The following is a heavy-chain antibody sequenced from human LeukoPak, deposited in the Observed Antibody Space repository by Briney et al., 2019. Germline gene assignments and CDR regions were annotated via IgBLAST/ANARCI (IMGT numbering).Heavy chain of an antibody. CDR3: ARGYYYDSSVFDY. D-gene: IGHD3-22*01. Sequence: TGGSLRLSCAASGFTFSSYWMSWVRQAPGKGLEWVANIKQDGSEKYYVDSVKGRFTISRDNAKNSLYLQMNSLRAEDTAVYYCARGYYYDSSVFDYRGQGTLVTVSS. CDR1: GFTFSSYW. V-gene: IGHV3-7*01. CDR2: IKQDGSEK. J-gene: IGHJ4*02.